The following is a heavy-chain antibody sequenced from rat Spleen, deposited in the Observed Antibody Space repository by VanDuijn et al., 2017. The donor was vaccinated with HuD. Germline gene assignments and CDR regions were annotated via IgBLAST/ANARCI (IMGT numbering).Heavy chain of an antibody. Sequence: EVQLVESDGGLVQPGRSLKLSCVASGFTFSDYYMAWVRQAPTKGLEWVASISPSGGSTYYRDSVKGRFTVSRDNAKTTLYLQMNSLRSEDTATYYCARPHYYYYVMDAWGQGASVAVSS. CDR2: ISPSGGST. J-gene: IGHJ4*01. V-gene: IGHV5-25*01. D-gene: IGHD1-1*01. CDR3: ARPHYYYYVMDA. CDR1: GFTFSDYY.